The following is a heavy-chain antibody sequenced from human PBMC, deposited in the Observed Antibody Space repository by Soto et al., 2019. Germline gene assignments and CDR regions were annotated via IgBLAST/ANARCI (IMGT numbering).Heavy chain of an antibody. CDR3: ARTNGGYCSGGSCSYFDY. J-gene: IGHJ4*02. CDR2: IYYSGST. CDR1: GGSISSYY. D-gene: IGHD2-15*01. V-gene: IGHV4-59*01. Sequence: PSETLSLTCTVSGGSISSYYWSWIRQPPGKGLEWIGYIYYSGSTNYNPSLKSRVTISVDTSKNQFSLKLSSVTAADTAVYYCARTNGGYCSGGSCSYFDYWGQGTLVTVSS.